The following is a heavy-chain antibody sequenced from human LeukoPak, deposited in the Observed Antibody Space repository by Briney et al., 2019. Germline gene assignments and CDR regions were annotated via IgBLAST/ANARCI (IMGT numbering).Heavy chain of an antibody. V-gene: IGHV3-66*01. Sequence: GGSLRLSCAASEFSVGSNYMTWVRQAPGKGLEWVSLIYSGGSTYYADSVKGRFTISRDNSKNSLYLQMNSLRAEDTAVYYCARGLGVNWFDPWGQGTLVTVSS. D-gene: IGHD1-26*01. CDR1: EFSVGSNY. J-gene: IGHJ5*02. CDR2: IYSGGST. CDR3: ARGLGVNWFDP.